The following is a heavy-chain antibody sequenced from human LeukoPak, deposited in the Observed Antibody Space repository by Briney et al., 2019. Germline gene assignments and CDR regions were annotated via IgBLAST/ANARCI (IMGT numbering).Heavy chain of an antibody. Sequence: SQTLSLTCAISGDSVSSNSAAWNWIRQSPSRGLEWLGRTYYRSKWYNDYAVSVKSRITINPDTSKNQFSLQLNSVTPEDTAVYYCARGTPPDFWSGCGAFDIWGQGTMVTVSS. D-gene: IGHD3-3*01. V-gene: IGHV6-1*01. CDR3: ARGTPPDFWSGCGAFDI. J-gene: IGHJ3*02. CDR2: TYYRSKWYN. CDR1: GDSVSSNSAA.